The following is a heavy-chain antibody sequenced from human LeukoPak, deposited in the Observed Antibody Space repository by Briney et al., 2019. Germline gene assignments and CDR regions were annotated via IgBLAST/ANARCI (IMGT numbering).Heavy chain of an antibody. CDR1: GGTFSSYA. D-gene: IGHD3-10*01. Sequence: GASVKVSCKASGGTFSSYAISWVRQAPGQGLEWMGGIIPIFGTANYAQKFQGRVTITADESTSTAYMELSSLRSEDTAVYYCARDRYYGSGSSSPISYYYYYMDVWGKGTTVTISS. J-gene: IGHJ6*03. CDR2: IIPIFGTA. CDR3: ARDRYYGSGSSSPISYYYYYMDV. V-gene: IGHV1-69*13.